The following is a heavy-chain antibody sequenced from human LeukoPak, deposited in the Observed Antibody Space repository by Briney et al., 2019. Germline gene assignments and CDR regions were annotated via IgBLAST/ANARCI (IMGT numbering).Heavy chain of an antibody. CDR3: ARCQRSGWYGR. CDR1: GYIFTDYA. Sequence: ASVTVSFTASGYIFTDYAIHWMRQAPGQGLEWMGWINPNSGGTNYSQKFQGRVTMTRDMSTSTVYMELSSLRSADTAVYYCARCQRSGWYGRWGQGTLVTVSS. D-gene: IGHD6-19*01. J-gene: IGHJ4*02. V-gene: IGHV1-2*02. CDR2: INPNSGGT.